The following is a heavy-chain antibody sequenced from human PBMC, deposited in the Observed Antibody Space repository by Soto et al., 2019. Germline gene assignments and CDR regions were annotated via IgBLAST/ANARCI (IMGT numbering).Heavy chain of an antibody. CDR1: GGSISSGDYY. D-gene: IGHD4-4*01. CDR3: ARTMTTVKRPYAFDI. CDR2: IYYSGST. V-gene: IGHV4-30-4*01. Sequence: QVQLQESGPGLVKPSQTLSLTCTVSGGSISSGDYYWSWIRKPPGKGLEWIGYIYYSGSTYNNPSLKSRVTISVDTSKNQFSLKLSSVTAADTAVYYCARTMTTVKRPYAFDIWGQGTMVTVSS. J-gene: IGHJ3*02.